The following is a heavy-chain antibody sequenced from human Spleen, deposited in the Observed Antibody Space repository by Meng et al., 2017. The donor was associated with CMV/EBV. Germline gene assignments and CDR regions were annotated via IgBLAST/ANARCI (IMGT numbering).Heavy chain of an antibody. CDR2: INSKSQYI. CDR1: GFAFSVYT. CDR3: ATKARDYAAKGDFYYFDY. J-gene: IGHJ4*02. V-gene: IGHV3-21*01. Sequence: GGSLRLSCAASGFAFSVYTMHWVRQAPGKGLEWVSAINSKSQYIYYADSVKGRFTISRDNAKNSLYLHMNSLRVDDTAVYYCATKARDYAAKGDFYYFDYWGQGTLVTVSS. D-gene: IGHD4/OR15-4a*01.